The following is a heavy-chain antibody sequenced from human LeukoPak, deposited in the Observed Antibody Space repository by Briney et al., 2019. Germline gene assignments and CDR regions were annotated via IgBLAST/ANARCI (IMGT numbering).Heavy chain of an antibody. Sequence: PGGSLRLSCAASGFTFSNAWMSWVRQAPGKGLEWVGRIKSKTDGGTTDYAAPVKGRFTISRDDSKNTLYLQMNSPKTEDTAVYYCTTAVPSDETYYDILTGYYIGDAFDIWGQGTMVTVSS. D-gene: IGHD3-9*01. CDR2: IKSKTDGGTT. J-gene: IGHJ3*02. V-gene: IGHV3-15*01. CDR1: GFTFSNAW. CDR3: TTAVPSDETYYDILTGYYIGDAFDI.